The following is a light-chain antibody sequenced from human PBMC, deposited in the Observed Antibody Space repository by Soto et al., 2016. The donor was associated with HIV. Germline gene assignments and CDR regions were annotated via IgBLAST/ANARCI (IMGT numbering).Light chain of an antibody. J-gene: IGLJ1*01. CDR3: QVWDSGSDHYV. CDR2: DDS. Sequence: SYVLTQPPSVSVAPGKTATISCGGDNIGSKSVHWYYQKPGQAPVLVVYDDSDRPSGIPERFSGSNLGGTVTLTISRVEAGDEADYYCQVWDSGSDHYVFGTGTRVTVL. V-gene: IGLV3-21*03. CDR1: NIGSKS.